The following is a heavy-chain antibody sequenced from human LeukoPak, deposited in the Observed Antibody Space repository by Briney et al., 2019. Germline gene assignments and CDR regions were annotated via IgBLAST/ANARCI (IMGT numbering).Heavy chain of an antibody. CDR2: INPNSGGT. D-gene: IGHD2-2*01. Sequence: ASVKVSCKASGYIFTDYYIHWVRQAPGQGHEWMGRINPNSGGTNFAQKFQARVTMTSDTSISTAYMEVSGLESDDTAVYYCARARYCYTTSCPLDYWAQGTLVTVSS. CDR1: GYIFTDYY. CDR3: ARARYCYTTSCPLDY. J-gene: IGHJ4*02. V-gene: IGHV1-2*06.